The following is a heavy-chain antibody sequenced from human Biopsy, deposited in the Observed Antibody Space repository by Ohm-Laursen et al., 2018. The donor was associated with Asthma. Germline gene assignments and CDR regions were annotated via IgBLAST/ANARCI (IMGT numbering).Heavy chain of an antibody. CDR2: IDQSGYT. CDR1: GGSISRDY. J-gene: IGHJ5*02. Sequence: TLSLTCTVSGGSISRDYWSWIRQPPGKGLEWIGEIDQSGYTNYNPSLKSRVTISADTSKNQFHLNLSSVTAADTAVYFCARAAITGIRGWFDPWGQGTQVTVSS. D-gene: IGHD1-20*01. CDR3: ARAAITGIRGWFDP. V-gene: IGHV4-34*01.